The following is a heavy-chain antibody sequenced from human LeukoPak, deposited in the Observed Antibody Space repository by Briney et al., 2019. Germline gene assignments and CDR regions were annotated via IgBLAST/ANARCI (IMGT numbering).Heavy chain of an antibody. V-gene: IGHV3-30*18. CDR3: AKDRIKDTGFYYGMDV. J-gene: IGHJ6*02. CDR1: GFTFSSYG. D-gene: IGHD2-15*01. CDR2: ISYDGSNK. Sequence: PGGSLRLSCAASGFTFSSYGMHWVRQAPGKGLEWVAVISYDGSNKYYADSEKGRFTISRDNSKNTLYLQMNSLRAEDTAVYCAKDRIKDTGFYYGMDVWGQGTTVTVSS.